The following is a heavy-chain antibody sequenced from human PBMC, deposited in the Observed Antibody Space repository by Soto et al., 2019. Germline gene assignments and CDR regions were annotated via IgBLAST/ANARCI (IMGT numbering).Heavy chain of an antibody. Sequence: GASVKVSCKASGYTFTGYYMHWVRQAPGQGLEWMGWINPNSGGTNYAQKFQGRVTMTRDTSISTAYMELSRLRSDDTAVYYCARGGFLEWSLSYYGMDVWGQGTTVTVSS. J-gene: IGHJ6*02. V-gene: IGHV1-2*02. CDR2: INPNSGGT. CDR3: ARGGFLEWSLSYYGMDV. CDR1: GYTFTGYY. D-gene: IGHD3-3*01.